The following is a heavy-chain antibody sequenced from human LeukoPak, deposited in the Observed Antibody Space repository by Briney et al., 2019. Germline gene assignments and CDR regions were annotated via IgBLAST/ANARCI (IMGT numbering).Heavy chain of an antibody. CDR2: TRSKGYGGTS. Sequence: GRSLRLSCTFSGLTFSDSAVTWVRQAPGKGLEWIGCTRSKGYGGTSEYAASVKGRITISRDESKSIAYLQMDSLTTEDTAVYFCARGERDFDYWGQGTLVTVSS. V-gene: IGHV3-49*04. J-gene: IGHJ4*02. CDR1: GLTFSDSA. CDR3: ARGERDFDY. D-gene: IGHD3-16*01.